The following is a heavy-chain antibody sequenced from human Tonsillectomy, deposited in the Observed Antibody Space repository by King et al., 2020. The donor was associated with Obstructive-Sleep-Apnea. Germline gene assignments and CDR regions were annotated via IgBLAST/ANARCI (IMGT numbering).Heavy chain of an antibody. D-gene: IGHD3-10*02. Sequence: VQLQESGPGLVKPSGTLSLTCAVSDGSISSSNWWSWVRQPPGKGLEWIGEISHSGSTNYNPSLKSRVTISLDKSKGQLSLSLKLSSVTAADAALYYCVREGVTVTMLGPAPTKAFDYWGQGTLVTVSS. V-gene: IGHV4-4*02. CDR1: DGSISSSNW. CDR3: VREGVTVTMLGPAPTKAFDY. J-gene: IGHJ4*02. CDR2: ISHSGST.